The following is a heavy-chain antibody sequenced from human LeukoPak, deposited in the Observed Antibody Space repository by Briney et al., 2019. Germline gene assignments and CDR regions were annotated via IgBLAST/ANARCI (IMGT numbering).Heavy chain of an antibody. J-gene: IGHJ4*02. CDR2: VDPEDGET. CDR1: GYTFTHYY. D-gene: IGHD6-13*01. CDR3: ATALAAAGFDY. Sequence: ASVKISCKVSGYTFTHYYMHWVQQAPGKGLEWMGLVDPEDGETIYAEKFQGRVTITADTSTDTAYMELSSLRSEDTAVYYCATALAAAGFDYWGQGTLVTVSS. V-gene: IGHV1-69-2*01.